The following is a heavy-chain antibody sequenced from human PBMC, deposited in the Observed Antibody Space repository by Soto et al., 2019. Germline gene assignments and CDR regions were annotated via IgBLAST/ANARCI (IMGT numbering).Heavy chain of an antibody. V-gene: IGHV3-23*01. J-gene: IGHJ6*03. CDR3: AKRRGDVMVPAATLWGRQNYYYYYMDV. D-gene: IGHD2-2*01. CDR1: GFTFSSYA. Sequence: GGSLRLSCAASGFTFSSYAMSWVRQAPGKGLEWVSAISGSGGSTYYADSVKGRFTITRDNSKNTLYLQMNSRGDEDTAVYYCAKRRGDVMVPAATLWGRQNYYYYYMDVWGKGTTVTVSS. CDR2: ISGSGGST.